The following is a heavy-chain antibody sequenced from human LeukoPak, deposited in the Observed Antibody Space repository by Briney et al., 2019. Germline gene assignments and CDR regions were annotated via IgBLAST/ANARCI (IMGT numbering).Heavy chain of an antibody. CDR1: GGSISTYH. J-gene: IGHJ3*02. Sequence: SEALSLTCTVSGGSISTYHWNWIRQSPGKGLEWIRYIYYSGSSNYNPSLKSRVTMSVDTSKNQFSLKLNSVTAADTAVYYCARDRESSGWSGCGFDIWGQGTMVTVSS. CDR2: IYYSGSS. D-gene: IGHD6-19*01. V-gene: IGHV4-59*01. CDR3: ARDRESSGWSGCGFDI.